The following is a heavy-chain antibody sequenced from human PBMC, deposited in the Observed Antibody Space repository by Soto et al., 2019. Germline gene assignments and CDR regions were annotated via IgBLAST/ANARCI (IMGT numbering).Heavy chain of an antibody. CDR2: IWYDGSNK. CDR1: GFTFSSYG. CDR3: ARDTHYDFWSGYPPPSYYYYYYGMDV. J-gene: IGHJ6*02. V-gene: IGHV3-33*01. Sequence: QVQLVESGGGVVQPGRSLRLSCAASGFTFSSYGMHWVRQAPGKGLEWVAVIWYDGSNKYYADSVKGRFTISRDNSKNTLYLQMNSLRAEDTAVYYCARDTHYDFWSGYPPPSYYYYYYGMDVWGQGTTVTVSS. D-gene: IGHD3-3*01.